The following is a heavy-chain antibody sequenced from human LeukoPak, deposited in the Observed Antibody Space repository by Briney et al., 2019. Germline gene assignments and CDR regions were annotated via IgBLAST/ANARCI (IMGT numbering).Heavy chain of an antibody. CDR3: ASRSSIWSGYQDTLYYFDS. CDR2: IYYSGST. Sequence: SETLSLTCTVSGGSISSYYWSWIRQPPGKRLEWIGHIYYSGSTNYNPSLKSRVTISVDTPKNQFSLKLSSVTAADSAVYYCASRSSIWSGYQDTLYYFDSWGQGTLVTVSS. CDR1: GGSISSYY. J-gene: IGHJ4*02. V-gene: IGHV4-59*01. D-gene: IGHD3-3*01.